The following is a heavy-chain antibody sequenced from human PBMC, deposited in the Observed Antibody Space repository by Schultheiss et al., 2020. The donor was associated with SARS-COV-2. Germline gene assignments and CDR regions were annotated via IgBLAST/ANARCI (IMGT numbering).Heavy chain of an antibody. V-gene: IGHV3-21*01. Sequence: GGSLRLSCAASGFTVSSNYMSWVRQAPGKGLEWVSSISSSSSYIYYADSVKGRFTISRDNAKNSLYLQMNSLRAEDTAVYYCARDLDYGGTYDYWGQGTLVTVSS. J-gene: IGHJ4*02. CDR3: ARDLDYGGTYDY. CDR1: GFTVSSNY. D-gene: IGHD4-23*01. CDR2: ISSSSSYI.